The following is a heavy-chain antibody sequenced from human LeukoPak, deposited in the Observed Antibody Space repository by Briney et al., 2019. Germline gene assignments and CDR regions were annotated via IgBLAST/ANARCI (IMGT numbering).Heavy chain of an antibody. D-gene: IGHD2-15*01. CDR1: GGSFSGYY. J-gene: IGHJ4*02. CDR2: INHSGST. CDR3: ARVHCSGGSCYSPRRHYYYFGY. V-gene: IGHV4-34*01. Sequence: SETLSLTCAVYGGSFSGYYWSWIRQPPGKGLEWIGEINHSGSTNYNPSLKSRVTISVDTSKNQFSLKLSSVTAADTAVYYCARVHCSGGSCYSPRRHYYYFGYWGQGTLVTVSS.